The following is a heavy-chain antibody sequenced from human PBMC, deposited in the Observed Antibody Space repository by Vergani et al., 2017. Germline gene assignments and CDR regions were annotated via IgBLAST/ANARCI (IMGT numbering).Heavy chain of an antibody. CDR3: ARSYSSCWYFDL. D-gene: IGHD6-13*01. Sequence: QVQLQESGPGLVKPSETLSLTCTVSGGSISSHYWSWIRQPPGKGLEWIGYIYTSGSTNYNPSLKSRVTISVDTSKNQFSLKLSSVTAADTAVYYCARSYSSCWYFDLWGRGTLVTVSS. CDR2: IYTSGST. V-gene: IGHV4-4*08. CDR1: GGSISSHY. J-gene: IGHJ2*01.